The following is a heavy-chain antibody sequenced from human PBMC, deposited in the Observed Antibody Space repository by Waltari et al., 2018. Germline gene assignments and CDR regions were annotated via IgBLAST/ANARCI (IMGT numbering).Heavy chain of an antibody. Sequence: EVQVLESGGGLVQPGGARRLSCAASGLTFSCGAMSWVRQAPGKGLEWVSTINNAGDDTYYADSVRGRFTISRDNSKNTLYLQVNSLRAEDTAIYYCAKLAGISAWFFDYWGQGTLVTVSS. CDR3: AKLAGISAWFFDY. CDR1: GLTFSCGA. J-gene: IGHJ4*02. CDR2: INNAGDDT. V-gene: IGHV3-23*01. D-gene: IGHD1-1*01.